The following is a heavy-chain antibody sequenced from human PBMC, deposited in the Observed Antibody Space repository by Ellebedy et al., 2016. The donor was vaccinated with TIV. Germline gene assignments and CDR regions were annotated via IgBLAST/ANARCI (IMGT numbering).Heavy chain of an antibody. J-gene: IGHJ4*02. V-gene: IGHV1-69*06. CDR2: VVPVFGSS. CDR1: GGSFSNYA. CDR3: ARSLFLDKYYFDY. Sequence: AASVKVSCKTFGGSFSNYAVSWVRQATGQGLEWMGVVVPVFGSSNYEQKFQGRLTITADTSTSTAYMELSGLMSDDTAVYFCARSLFLDKYYFDYWGQGTLVTVSS.